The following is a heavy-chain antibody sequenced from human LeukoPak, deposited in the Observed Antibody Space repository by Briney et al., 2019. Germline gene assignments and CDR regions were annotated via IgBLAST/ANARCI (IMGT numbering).Heavy chain of an antibody. CDR2: MKPNSGNT. Sequence: GASVKVSCKASGFTFTSFDIKWGPQAPGPGLEWVGWMKPNSGNTGYAQKFQGRVTITRNTSISTAYMELSSLRSEDTAVYYCARSDGDRRPGSAWYFDLWGRGTLVTVSS. D-gene: IGHD4-17*01. CDR3: ARSDGDRRPGSAWYFDL. CDR1: GFTFTSFD. V-gene: IGHV1-8*03. J-gene: IGHJ2*01.